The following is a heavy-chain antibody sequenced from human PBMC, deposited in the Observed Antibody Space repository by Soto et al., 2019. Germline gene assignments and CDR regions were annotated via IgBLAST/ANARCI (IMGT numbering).Heavy chain of an antibody. CDR1: GFTFSSYA. CDR3: ARERGSGWYFDY. D-gene: IGHD6-19*01. V-gene: IGHV3-30-3*01. Sequence: QVQLVESGGGVVQPGRSLRLSCAASGFTFSSYAMHWVRQAPGKGLEWVAVISYDGSNKYYADSVKGRFTISRDNSKNTLYLQMNSLRAEDTDVYYCARERGSGWYFDYWGQGTLVTVSS. CDR2: ISYDGSNK. J-gene: IGHJ4*02.